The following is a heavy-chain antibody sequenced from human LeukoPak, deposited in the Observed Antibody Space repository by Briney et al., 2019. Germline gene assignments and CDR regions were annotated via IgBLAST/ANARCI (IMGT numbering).Heavy chain of an antibody. CDR1: GFXFDDYA. D-gene: IGHD2/OR15-2a*01. V-gene: IGHV3-43*02. Sequence: PGGSLRLSCAASGFXFDDYAMHWVRQAPGKGLEWVSLISGDGGSTYYADSVKGRFTISRDNNKNSLYLQMNSLGTEDTALYYCATSDFAAHFDYWGQGTLVTVSS. CDR3: ATSDFAAHFDY. CDR2: ISGDGGST. J-gene: IGHJ4*02.